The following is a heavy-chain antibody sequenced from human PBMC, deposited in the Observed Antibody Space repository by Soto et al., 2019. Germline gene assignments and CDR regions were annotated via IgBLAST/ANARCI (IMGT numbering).Heavy chain of an antibody. CDR3: ARGPLTPYFEY. J-gene: IGHJ4*02. CDR1: GGPISSGGYY. V-gene: IGHV4-31*03. Sequence: SETLSLTCTVSGGPISSGGYYWSWIRQHPGKGLEWIGYIFYSGSTYYNPSLKSRVSISVDTSKNQFSLKLSSVTDADTAVFYCARGPLTPYFEYWGQGALVTV. CDR2: IFYSGST. D-gene: IGHD7-27*01.